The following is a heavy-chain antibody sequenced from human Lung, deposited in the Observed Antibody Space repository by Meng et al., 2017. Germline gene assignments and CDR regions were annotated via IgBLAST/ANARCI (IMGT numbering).Heavy chain of an antibody. Sequence: VEVVEVGGGVVQPGGSLRLSCAASGFTFNTYAMHWVRQAPGKGLEWVSLMSFDGAQIYYSDSVRGRFTISRDNSKNTLYLQMNSLRAEDTAVYYCARDKPPNDVWGRGTLVTVSS. CDR2: MSFDGAQI. CDR3: ARDKPPNDV. J-gene: IGHJ2*01. CDR1: GFTFNTYA. V-gene: IGHV3-30*04.